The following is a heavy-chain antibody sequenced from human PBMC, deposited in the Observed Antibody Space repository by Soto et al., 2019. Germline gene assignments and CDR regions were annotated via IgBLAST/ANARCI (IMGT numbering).Heavy chain of an antibody. CDR2: IYYSGST. CDR1: GGSISSCY. Sequence: SETLSLTCTVSGGSISSCYCSWFRQPQGKGLEWIGYIYYSGSTNYNPSLKSRVTISVDTSKNQFSLNLRSVTAADTAVYYWARQTGGFGYYFDYWGQGALVTVSS. D-gene: IGHD3-16*01. CDR3: ARQTGGFGYYFDY. J-gene: IGHJ4*02. V-gene: IGHV4-59*08.